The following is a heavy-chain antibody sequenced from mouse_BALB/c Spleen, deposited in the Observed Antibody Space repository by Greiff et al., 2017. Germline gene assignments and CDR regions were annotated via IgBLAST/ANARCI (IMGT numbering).Heavy chain of an antibody. J-gene: IGHJ1*01. CDR1: GYTFTDHA. Sequence: VQLQQSDTELVKPGASVKISCKASGYTFTDHAIHWVKQRPEQGLEWIGYISPGNGDIKYNEKFKGKATLTADKSSSTAYMQLNSLTSEDSAVYFCNFITTVVAPYFDVWGAGTTVTVSS. D-gene: IGHD1-1*01. V-gene: IGHV1S53*03. CDR2: ISPGNGDI. CDR3: NFITTVVAPYFDV.